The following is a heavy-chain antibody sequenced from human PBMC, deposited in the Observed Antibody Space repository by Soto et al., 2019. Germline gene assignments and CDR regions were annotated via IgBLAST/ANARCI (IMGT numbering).Heavy chain of an antibody. CDR3: ARDPDSSGYYVFDY. D-gene: IGHD3-22*01. J-gene: IGHJ4*02. V-gene: IGHV3-30-3*01. CDR2: ISYDGSNK. CDR1: GFTFGSYA. Sequence: GGSLRLSCAASGFTFGSYAMHWVRQAPGKGLEWVAVISYDGSNKCYADSVKGRFTISRDNSKNTLYLQVNSLRAEDTAVYYCARDPDSSGYYVFDYWGQGTLVTVSS.